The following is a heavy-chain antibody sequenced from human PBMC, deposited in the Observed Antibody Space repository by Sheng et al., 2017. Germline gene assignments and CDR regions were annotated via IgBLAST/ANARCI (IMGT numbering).Heavy chain of an antibody. CDR2: ITGSSSYI. D-gene: IGHD4-4*01. CDR1: GFSFSSYN. Sequence: EVQLVESGGGLVKPGGSLRLSCAGSGFSFSSYNMNWVRQAPGKGLEWVSSITGSSSYIYYADSVKGRFTISRDNAKNSLYLQMNSLRAEDTAVYYCARDGHPVIPGYYYGMDVWGQGTTVTVSS. V-gene: IGHV3-21*01. CDR3: ARDGHPVIPGYYYGMDV. J-gene: IGHJ6*02.